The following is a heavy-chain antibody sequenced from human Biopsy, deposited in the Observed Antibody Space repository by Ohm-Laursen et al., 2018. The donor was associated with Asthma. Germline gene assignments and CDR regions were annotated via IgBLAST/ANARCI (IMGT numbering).Heavy chain of an antibody. CDR1: GGTFSNFA. CDR2: IMTVFGTT. V-gene: IGHV1-69*13. D-gene: IGHD3-22*01. J-gene: IGHJ4*02. CDR3: ARSYDTDSYPVLVLDY. Sequence: SVKVSCKASGGTFSNFAISWVRQAPGQGLEWLGGIMTVFGTTNYAQKFQGRVTITADESTSTAYMELSRLRSEDTAVYYCARSYDTDSYPVLVLDYWGQGTLVTVSS.